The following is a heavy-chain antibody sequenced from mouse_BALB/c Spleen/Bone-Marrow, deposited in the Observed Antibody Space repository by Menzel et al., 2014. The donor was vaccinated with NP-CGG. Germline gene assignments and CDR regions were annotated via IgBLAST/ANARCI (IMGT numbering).Heavy chain of an antibody. Sequence: VQGVESGAELAKPGASVKMSCKASGYTFTTYWMHWVKQRPGQGLEWIGYINPSTGYTEYNQKFKGKATLTADSSSSTAYMQLSSLTSEDSAVYYCANWAYYFDYWGQGTALTVSS. CDR3: ANWAYYFDY. D-gene: IGHD4-1*01. V-gene: IGHV1-7*01. CDR2: INPSTGYT. CDR1: GYTFTTYW. J-gene: IGHJ2*01.